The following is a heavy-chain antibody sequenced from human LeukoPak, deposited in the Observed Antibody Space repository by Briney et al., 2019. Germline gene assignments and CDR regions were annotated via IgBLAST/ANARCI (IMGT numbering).Heavy chain of an antibody. Sequence: SSETLSLTCTVSGYPISGGYYWGWIRQPPGKGLEWIGYIYYSGSTNYNPSLKSRVTISVDTSKNQFSLKLSSVTAADTAVYYCARGKEVITMLRGLKPGYYFDYWGQGTLVTVSS. CDR3: ARGKEVITMLRGLKPGYYFDY. V-gene: IGHV4-61*08. CDR2: IYYSGST. CDR1: GYPISGGYY. J-gene: IGHJ4*02. D-gene: IGHD3-10*01.